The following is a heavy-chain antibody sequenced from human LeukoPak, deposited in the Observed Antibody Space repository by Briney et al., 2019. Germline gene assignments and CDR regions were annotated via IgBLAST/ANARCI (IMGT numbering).Heavy chain of an antibody. CDR1: GFTFSSYG. CDR2: ISYDGSNK. Sequence: GRSLRLSCAASGFTFSSYGMHWVRQAPGKGLEWVAVISYDGSNKYYADSVKGRFTISRDNAKNSLYLQMNSLRAEDTAIYYCTRVGYIDEGIDYWGQGTLVTVSS. D-gene: IGHD5-24*01. CDR3: TRVGYIDEGIDY. V-gene: IGHV3-30*03. J-gene: IGHJ4*02.